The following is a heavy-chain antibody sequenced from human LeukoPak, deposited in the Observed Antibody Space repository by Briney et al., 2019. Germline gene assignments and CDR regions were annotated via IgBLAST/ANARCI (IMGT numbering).Heavy chain of an antibody. V-gene: IGHV3-30*18. CDR2: ISYDGSNK. CDR3: AKGRGYSGYDPVY. Sequence: PGGSLRLSCAASGFTFSSYGMHWVRQAPGKGLEWVAVISYDGSNKYYADSVKGRFTISRDNSKNTLHLQMNSLRAEDTAVYYCAKGRGYSGYDPVYWGQGTLVTVSS. D-gene: IGHD5-12*01. CDR1: GFTFSSYG. J-gene: IGHJ4*02.